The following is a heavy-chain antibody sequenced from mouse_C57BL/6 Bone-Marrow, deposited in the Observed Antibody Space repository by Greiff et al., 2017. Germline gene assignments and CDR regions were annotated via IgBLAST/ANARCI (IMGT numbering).Heavy chain of an antibody. CDR2: IHPNSGST. D-gene: IGHD2-3*01. V-gene: IGHV1-64*01. Sequence: QVQLQQPGAELVKPGASVKLSCKASGYTFTSYWMHWVKQRPGQGLEWIGMIHPNSGSTNYNEKFKSKATLTVDKSSSTAYMQLSSLTSEDSAVYYCARARGWPFFDVWGKGTTLTVSS. CDR3: ARARGWPFFDV. CDR1: GYTFTSYW. J-gene: IGHJ2*01.